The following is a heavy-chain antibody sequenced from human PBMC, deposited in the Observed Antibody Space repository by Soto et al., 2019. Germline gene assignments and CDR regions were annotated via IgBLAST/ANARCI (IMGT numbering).Heavy chain of an antibody. CDR1: GGTFSSYS. CDR3: ARDGGRHSGGIDY. CDR2: IIPILGTA. J-gene: IGHJ4*02. Sequence: QVPLVQSGAEVKKPGSSVKVSCKASGGTFSSYSINWVRQAPGQGLEWMGEIIPILGTANYAQKFQGRVTITADESTSTAYMELSSLRSEDTAVYYCARDGGRHSGGIDYWGQGTLVTVSS. D-gene: IGHD1-26*01. V-gene: IGHV1-69*01.